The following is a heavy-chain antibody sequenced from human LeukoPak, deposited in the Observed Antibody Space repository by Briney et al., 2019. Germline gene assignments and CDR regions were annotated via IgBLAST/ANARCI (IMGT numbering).Heavy chain of an antibody. CDR2: ISWNSGSI. V-gene: IGHV3-9*01. CDR1: GFTFDDYA. Sequence: PGGSLRLSCAASGFTFDDYAMHWVRQAPGKGLEWASGISWNSGSIGYADSVKGRFTISRDNAKNSLYLQMNSLRAEDTALYYCAKGLGSGYYENNWFDPWGQGTLVTVSS. J-gene: IGHJ5*02. CDR3: AKGLGSGYYENNWFDP. D-gene: IGHD3-3*01.